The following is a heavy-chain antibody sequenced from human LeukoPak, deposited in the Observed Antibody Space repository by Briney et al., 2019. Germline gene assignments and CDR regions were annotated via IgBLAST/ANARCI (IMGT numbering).Heavy chain of an antibody. CDR3: VRDSRGWCSDMSHS. V-gene: IGHV3-7*01. J-gene: IGHJ4*02. CDR1: GFTFSNHW. CDR2: IKHDGAVT. D-gene: IGHD2-15*01. Sequence: GGSLRLSCVASGFTFSNHWMYWVRQTEKGLAWVAYIKHDGAVTVCVDSVEGRFTISRDNAKNSLYLQMNNLRADDAAVYYCVRDSRGWCSDMSHSWGQGTLVTVSS.